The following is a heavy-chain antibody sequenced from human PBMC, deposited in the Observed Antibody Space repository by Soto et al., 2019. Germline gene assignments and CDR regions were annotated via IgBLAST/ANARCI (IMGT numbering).Heavy chain of an antibody. J-gene: IGHJ2*01. CDR3: ARERKNYYDSSGYYHDWYFDL. CDR1: GYTFTSYG. CDR2: ISAYNGNT. D-gene: IGHD3-22*01. Sequence: ASVKVSCKASGYTFTSYGISWVRQAPGQGLEWMGWISAYNGNTNYAQKLQGSVTMTTDTSTSTAYMELRSLRSDDTAVYYCARERKNYYDSSGYYHDWYFDLWGRGTLVTVSS. V-gene: IGHV1-18*04.